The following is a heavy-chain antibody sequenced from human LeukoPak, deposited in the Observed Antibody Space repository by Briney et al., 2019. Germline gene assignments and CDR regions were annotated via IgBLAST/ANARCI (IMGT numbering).Heavy chain of an antibody. CDR1: GFTFGDYA. Sequence: GRSLRLSCTGSGFTFGDYAMGWVRQAPGKGLEGVGLIRSRSYGGTTEYAPSVKGRFTISRDDSKSIAYLQMNSLKIEDTAVYYCTREDSPYSSYGEFHYWGQGTLVTVSS. CDR2: IRSRSYGGTT. D-gene: IGHD5-12*01. CDR3: TREDSPYSSYGEFHY. V-gene: IGHV3-49*04. J-gene: IGHJ4*02.